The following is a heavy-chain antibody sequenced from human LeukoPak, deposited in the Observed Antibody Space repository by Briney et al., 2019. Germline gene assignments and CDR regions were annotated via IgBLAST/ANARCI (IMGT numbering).Heavy chain of an antibody. CDR2: ISSSSSYI. D-gene: IGHD4-23*01. Sequence: GGSPRISRAASGFTFSSYSMNWVRPAPGKGREWVSSISSSSSYIYYADSVKGRFAISRDNAKNSLYLQMNSLRAEDTAVYYCARELGGNDYWGQGTLVTVYS. CDR3: ARELGGNDY. J-gene: IGHJ4*02. CDR1: GFTFSSYS. V-gene: IGHV3-21*01.